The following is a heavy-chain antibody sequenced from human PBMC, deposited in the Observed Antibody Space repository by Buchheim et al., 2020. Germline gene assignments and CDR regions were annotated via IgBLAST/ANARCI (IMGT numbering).Heavy chain of an antibody. CDR2: ISYDGSNK. CDR3: ARNLGYCSSTSCTLYYYYGMDV. D-gene: IGHD2-2*03. CDR1: GFTFSSYA. J-gene: IGHJ6*02. V-gene: IGHV3-30*04. Sequence: QVQLVESGGGVVQPGRSLSLSCAASGFTFSSYAMHWVRQAPGKGLEWVAVISYDGSNKYYADSVKGRFTISRDNSKNTLYLQMNSLRAEDTAVYYCARNLGYCSSTSCTLYYYYGMDVWGQGTT.